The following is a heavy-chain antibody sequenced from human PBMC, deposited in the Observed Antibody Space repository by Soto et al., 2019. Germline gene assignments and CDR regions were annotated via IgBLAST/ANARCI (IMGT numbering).Heavy chain of an antibody. CDR2: ISSSGSTI. J-gene: IGHJ3*02. CDR1: GFTFRDYY. D-gene: IGHD5-12*01. V-gene: IGHV3-11*04. CDR3: ARDCEMNIVATIGDAFDT. Sequence: SGGSLRLSCAASGFTFRDYYMSWIRQAPGKGLEWVSYISSSGSTIYYADSVKGRFTISRDNAKDSLYLQMNSLRAEDTAVYYCARDCEMNIVATIGDAFDTWGQGTMVTVSS.